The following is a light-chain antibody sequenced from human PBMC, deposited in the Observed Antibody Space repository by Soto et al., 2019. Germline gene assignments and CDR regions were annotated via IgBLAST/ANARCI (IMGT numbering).Light chain of an antibody. CDR2: GAS. CDR3: QQDSLAPGT. V-gene: IGKV3-20*01. Sequence: EIVLTQSPGPLSLSPGERATLSCRASQTVSSNYSAWYQQKPGQAPILLIDGASSRATGIPARFSGSGSGTAFTLTISSLEPEDFAVYVCQQDSLAPGTFGGGTKVEIK. CDR1: QTVSSNY. J-gene: IGKJ4*01.